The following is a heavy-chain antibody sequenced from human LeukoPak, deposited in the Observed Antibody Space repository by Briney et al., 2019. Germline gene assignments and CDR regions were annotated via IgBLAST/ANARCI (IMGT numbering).Heavy chain of an antibody. CDR3: ARHEPYSNTWADFDY. D-gene: IGHD6-13*01. Sequence: SETLSLTCAVYGGSFSGYYWSWIRQPPGKGLEWIGEINHSGSTNYNPSLKSRVTISVDTSKNQFSLKLSSVTAADTAVYYCARHEPYSNTWADFDYWGQGTLVTVSS. CDR1: GGSFSGYY. J-gene: IGHJ4*02. CDR2: INHSGST. V-gene: IGHV4-34*01.